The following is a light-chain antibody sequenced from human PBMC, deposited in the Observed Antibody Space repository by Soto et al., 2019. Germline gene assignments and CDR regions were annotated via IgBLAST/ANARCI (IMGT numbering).Light chain of an antibody. CDR1: QNISTF. J-gene: IGKJ1*01. CDR2: VAS. V-gene: IGKV1-39*01. Sequence: DIQMTQSPSSLSASVRDRVTITCRASQNISTFLNWYQQKPGTAPKLLVYVASNLHTGVPLRFTGRGSGTEFTLTIRSLQPGDFATYYCQQSYSAPWTFGQGTKVDIK. CDR3: QQSYSAPWT.